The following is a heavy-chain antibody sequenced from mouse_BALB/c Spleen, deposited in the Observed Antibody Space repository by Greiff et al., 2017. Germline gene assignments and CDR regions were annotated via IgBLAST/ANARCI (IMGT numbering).Heavy chain of an antibody. CDR3: VRENYYGSSYDPYYYAMDY. CDR1: GFSLTSYD. D-gene: IGHD1-1*01. J-gene: IGHJ4*01. CDR2: IWTGGGT. V-gene: IGHV2-9-2*01. Sequence: VQLQQSGPGLVAPSQSLSITCTVSGFSLTSYDISWIRQPPGKGLEWLGVIWTGGGTNYNSAFMSRLSISKDNSKSQVFLKMNSLQTDDTAIYYCVRENYYGSSYDPYYYAMDYWGQGTSVTVSS.